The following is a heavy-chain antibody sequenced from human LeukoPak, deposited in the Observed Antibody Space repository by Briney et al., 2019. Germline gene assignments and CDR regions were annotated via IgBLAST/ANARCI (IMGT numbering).Heavy chain of an antibody. J-gene: IGHJ4*02. D-gene: IGHD4-17*01. V-gene: IGHV3-33*01. Sequence: PGGSLRLSCAASGFTFSSYGMHWVRQAPGKGLEWVALIWYDGSSKYYAGSVKGRFTISRDNSKETLWLQMNGLRDEDTAVYYCARDLFGDYDGWGQGTLVTVSS. CDR3: ARDLFGDYDG. CDR1: GFTFSSYG. CDR2: IWYDGSSK.